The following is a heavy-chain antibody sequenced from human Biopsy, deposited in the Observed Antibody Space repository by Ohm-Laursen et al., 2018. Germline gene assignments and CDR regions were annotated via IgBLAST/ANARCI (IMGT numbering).Heavy chain of an antibody. V-gene: IGHV1-69*06. Sequence: SVKVSCKASGGTSNSYIFAWVRQAPGQRPEWMGDVMPFFGTAQYAPKLQGRVSMTADKTTNTAYMELTSLTSEDPAVYFCARHYYDSSGYNWFDPWGQGTQVTVSS. CDR1: GGTSNSYI. J-gene: IGHJ5*02. CDR2: VMPFFGTA. D-gene: IGHD3-22*01. CDR3: ARHYYDSSGYNWFDP.